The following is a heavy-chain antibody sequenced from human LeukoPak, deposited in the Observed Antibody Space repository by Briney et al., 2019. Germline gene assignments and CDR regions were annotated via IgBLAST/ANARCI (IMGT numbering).Heavy chain of an antibody. D-gene: IGHD3-3*01. CDR3: AREGLFSPDVVGDFGVTNY. CDR1: GYTFTGYY. Sequence: ASVKVSCKASGYTFTGYYMHWVRQAPGQGLEWMGWINPNSGGTNYAQKFQGRVTMTRDTSISTAYMELSRLRSDDTAVYYCAREGLFSPDVVGDFGVTNYWGQGTLVTVSS. V-gene: IGHV1-2*02. CDR2: INPNSGGT. J-gene: IGHJ4*02.